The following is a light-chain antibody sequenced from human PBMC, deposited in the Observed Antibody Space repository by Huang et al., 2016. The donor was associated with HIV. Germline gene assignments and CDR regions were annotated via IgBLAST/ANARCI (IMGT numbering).Light chain of an antibody. V-gene: IGKV3-15*01. Sequence: EVVMTQSPAILSVSPGERATLSCRASQSVTSNLAWYQQKPGQAPRLLSYSASTRATGSPARFSGSGSGTEFTLTISSLQSEDFAVYYCQHYNNWPWWTFGQGTKVEMK. J-gene: IGKJ1*01. CDR2: SAS. CDR1: QSVTSN. CDR3: QHYNNWPWWT.